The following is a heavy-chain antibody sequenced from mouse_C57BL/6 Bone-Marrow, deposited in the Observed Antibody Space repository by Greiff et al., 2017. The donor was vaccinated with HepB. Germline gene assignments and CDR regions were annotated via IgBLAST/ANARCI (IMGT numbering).Heavy chain of an antibody. CDR2: ISDGGSYT. CDR1: GFTFSSYA. D-gene: IGHD2-3*01. J-gene: IGHJ3*01. CDR3: AREGWLLPAY. V-gene: IGHV5-4*01. Sequence: EVKLMESGGGLVKPGGSLKLSCAASGFTFSSYAMSWVRQTPEKRLEWVANISDGGSYTYYPHNVKGRFTISRDHAKNNLYLQMSHLKSEDTAMYYCAREGWLLPAYWGQGTLVTVSA.